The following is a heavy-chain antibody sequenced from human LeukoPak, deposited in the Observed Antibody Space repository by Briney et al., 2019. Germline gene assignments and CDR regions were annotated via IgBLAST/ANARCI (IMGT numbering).Heavy chain of an antibody. D-gene: IGHD3-10*01. CDR1: GFTFSSYW. CDR2: IKQDGSEK. CDR3: ARGTPLVRGTTLADY. Sequence: GGSLRLSCAASGFTFSSYWMSWVRQAPGKGLEWVANIKQDGSEKYYVDSVKGRFTISRDNAKNSLYLQMNSLRAEDTAVYYCARGTPLVRGTTLADYWGQGTLVTVSS. V-gene: IGHV3-7*01. J-gene: IGHJ4*02.